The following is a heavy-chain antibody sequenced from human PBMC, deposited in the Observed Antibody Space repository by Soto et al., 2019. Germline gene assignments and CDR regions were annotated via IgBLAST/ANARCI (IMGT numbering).Heavy chain of an antibody. V-gene: IGHV1-69*08. D-gene: IGHD5-12*01. CDR1: GGTFSSYT. J-gene: IGHJ3*02. CDR3: ARDRGDGYHNI. CDR2: IIPILGIA. Sequence: QVQLVQSGAEVKKPGSSVKVSCKASGGTFSSYTISWVRQAPGQGLEWMGRIIPILGIANYAQKFQGRVTXTXXKSTSTAYMELSSLRSEDTAVYYCARDRGDGYHNIWGQGTMVTVSS.